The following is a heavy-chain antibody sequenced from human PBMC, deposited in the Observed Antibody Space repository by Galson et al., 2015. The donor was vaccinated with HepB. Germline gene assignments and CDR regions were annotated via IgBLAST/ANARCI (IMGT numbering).Heavy chain of an antibody. J-gene: IGHJ4*02. D-gene: IGHD2-2*01. CDR3: AEVHCGRTSCSRIDY. V-gene: IGHV3-33*04. Sequence: SLRLSCAASGNTFSSHGMHWVRQAPGKGLEWVALIWYDGSKDYYADSVKGRFAVSRDNSKNTVYLQMNSLRAEDTAVYYCAEVHCGRTSCSRIDYWGQGTLVIVSS. CDR1: GNTFSSHG. CDR2: IWYDGSKD.